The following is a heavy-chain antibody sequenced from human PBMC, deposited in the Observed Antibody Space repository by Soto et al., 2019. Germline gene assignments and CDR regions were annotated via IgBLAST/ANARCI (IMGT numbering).Heavy chain of an antibody. D-gene: IGHD3-10*01. CDR3: ERSTPGGANWFVP. V-gene: IGHV1-46*01. CDR1: RYTFTSYC. CDR2: INPSGGST. Sequence: GAAVKVSCKSSRYTFTSYCMHWVRQAPGQGLEWMGIINPSGGSTSYAQKFQGRVTMTRDTSTSTVYMELSSLRSEDTAVYYCERSTPGGANWFVPWGQGTRVTVSS. J-gene: IGHJ5*02.